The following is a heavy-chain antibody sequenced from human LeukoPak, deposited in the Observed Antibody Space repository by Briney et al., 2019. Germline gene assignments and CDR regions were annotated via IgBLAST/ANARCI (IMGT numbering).Heavy chain of an antibody. CDR1: GFTFSNFA. J-gene: IGHJ3*01. CDR2: LSSGGRST. Sequence: GGSLRLSCAASGFTFSNFAMSWVRQAPGKGLQWVSGLSSGGRSTFYTDSVKGRFTISRDNSKNTLYLQMNSLRADDTAVYYCARGISGDALDFWGQGTMVTVSS. D-gene: IGHD1-26*01. V-gene: IGHV3-23*01. CDR3: ARGISGDALDF.